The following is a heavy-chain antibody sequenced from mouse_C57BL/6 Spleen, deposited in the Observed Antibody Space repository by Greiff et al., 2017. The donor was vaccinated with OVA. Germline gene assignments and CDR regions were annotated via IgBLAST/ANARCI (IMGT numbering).Heavy chain of an antibody. CDR3: ARTLYGSSPFPFDY. D-gene: IGHD1-1*01. CDR2: IYPGSGNT. J-gene: IGHJ2*01. Sequence: QVQLKESGPELVKPGASVKISCKASGYTFTDYYINWVKQRPGQGLEWIGWIYPGSGNTKYNEKFKGKATLTVDTSSSTAYMQLSSLTSEDSAVYFCARTLYGSSPFPFDYWGQGTTLTVSS. CDR1: GYTFTDYY. V-gene: IGHV1-84*01.